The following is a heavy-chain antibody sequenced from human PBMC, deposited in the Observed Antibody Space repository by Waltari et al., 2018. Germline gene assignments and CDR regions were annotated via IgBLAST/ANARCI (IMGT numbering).Heavy chain of an antibody. D-gene: IGHD3-22*01. CDR3: ATDYDGNAYVAFDI. V-gene: IGHV3-53*02. CDR2: IYSTGSGGDT. Sequence: EVQLVETGGGLIQPGGSLRLSCAASGFTVRSNSITWVRQAPGKGLEWVSVIYSTGSGGDTYYADSVKGRFTISRDNSKNTLYLQMNSLRAGDTAMYYCATDYDGNAYVAFDIWGQGTMVTVSS. J-gene: IGHJ3*02. CDR1: GFTVRSNS.